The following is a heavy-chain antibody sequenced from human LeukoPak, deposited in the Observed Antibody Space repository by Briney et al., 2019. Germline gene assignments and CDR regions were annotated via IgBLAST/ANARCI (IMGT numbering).Heavy chain of an antibody. CDR1: GFTFSSYS. D-gene: IGHD3-22*01. J-gene: IGHJ6*02. Sequence: GGSLRLSCAASGFTFSSYSMNWVRQAPGKGLEWVSSISSSSSYIYYADSVKGRFTISRDNAKNSLYLQMNSLRAEDTAVYYCARDSSPPMIVVATDYHYYGMDVWGQGTTVTVSS. CDR2: ISSSSSYI. V-gene: IGHV3-21*01. CDR3: ARDSSPPMIVVATDYHYYGMDV.